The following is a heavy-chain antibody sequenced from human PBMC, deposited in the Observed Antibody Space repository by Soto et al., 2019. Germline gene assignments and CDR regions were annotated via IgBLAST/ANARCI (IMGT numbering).Heavy chain of an antibody. V-gene: IGHV1-69*02. D-gene: IGHD2-2*01. CDR1: GGTFSSYT. CDR2: IIPILGIA. Sequence: QVQLVQSGAEVKKPGSSVKVSCKASGGTFSSYTISWVRQAPGQGLEWMGRIIPILGIANYAQKFQGRVTITAYKSTSTAYMELSSLRSEDTAVYYCVYCSSTGCLGQAYWGQGTLVTVST. CDR3: VYCSSTGCLGQAY. J-gene: IGHJ4*02.